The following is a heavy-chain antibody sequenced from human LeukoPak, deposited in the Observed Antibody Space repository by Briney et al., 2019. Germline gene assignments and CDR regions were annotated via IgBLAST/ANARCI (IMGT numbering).Heavy chain of an antibody. D-gene: IGHD6-19*01. CDR2: IYSGGST. Sequence: PGGSLRLSCAASGFTVSSNYMSWVRQAPGKGLEWVPVIYSGGSTYYADSVKGRFTISRDNSKNTLYLQMNSLRAEDTAVYYCARVNTGYSSGWYDYWGQGTLVTVSS. CDR1: GFTVSSNY. CDR3: ARVNTGYSSGWYDY. V-gene: IGHV3-53*01. J-gene: IGHJ4*02.